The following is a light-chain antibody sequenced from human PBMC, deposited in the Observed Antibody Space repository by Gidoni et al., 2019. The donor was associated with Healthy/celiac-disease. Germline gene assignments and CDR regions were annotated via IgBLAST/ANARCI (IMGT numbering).Light chain of an antibody. J-gene: IGKJ3*01. Sequence: IQLTQSPSSLSASVGDRVTLTCRASQGISSYLAWYQQKPGKAPKLLIYAASTLQSGVPSRFSGSGSGTDFMLTISSLQPEDLATDYCQQLNSYLFTCGPGTKVEIK. CDR2: AAS. CDR3: QQLNSYLFT. CDR1: QGISSY. V-gene: IGKV1-9*01.